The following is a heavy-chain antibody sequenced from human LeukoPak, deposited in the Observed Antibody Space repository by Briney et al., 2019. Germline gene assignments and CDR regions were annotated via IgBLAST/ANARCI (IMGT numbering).Heavy chain of an antibody. CDR1: GFTFSSYS. Sequence: GGSLRLSCAASGFTFSSYSMNWVRQAPGKGLEWVSSISSSSSYIYYADSVKGRFTISRDNARNSLYLQMNSLRAEDTAVYYCAREVMYYYDSSGYYYFDYWGQGTLVTVSS. CDR2: ISSSSSYI. J-gene: IGHJ4*02. D-gene: IGHD3-22*01. V-gene: IGHV3-21*01. CDR3: AREVMYYYDSSGYYYFDY.